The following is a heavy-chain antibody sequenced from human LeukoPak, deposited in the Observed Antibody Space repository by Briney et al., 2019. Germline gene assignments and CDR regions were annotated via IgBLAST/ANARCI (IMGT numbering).Heavy chain of an antibody. CDR3: ARDPGPYYDILIGWDV. D-gene: IGHD3-9*01. J-gene: IGHJ6*02. Sequence: PSETLSLTCTVSGGSISSYYWSWIRQPAGKGLEWIGRIYTSGSTNYNPSLRSRVTMSVDTSKNQFSLKLSSVTAADTAVYYCARDPGPYYDILIGWDVWGQGTTVTVSS. CDR2: IYTSGST. CDR1: GGSISSYY. V-gene: IGHV4-4*07.